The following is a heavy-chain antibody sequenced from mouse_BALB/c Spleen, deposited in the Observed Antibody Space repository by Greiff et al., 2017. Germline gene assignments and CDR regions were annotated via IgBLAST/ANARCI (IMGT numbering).Heavy chain of an antibody. D-gene: IGHD2-13*01. V-gene: IGHV5-6-4*01. J-gene: IGHJ4*01. CDR1: GFTFSSYT. CDR3: TRGIFDYPYAMDY. CDR2: ISSGGSYT. Sequence: EVHLVESGGGLVKPGGSLKLSCAASGFTFSSYTMSWVRQTPEKRLEWVATISSGGSYTYYPDSVKGRFTISRDNAKNTLYLQMSSLKSEDTAMYYCTRGIFDYPYAMDYWGQGTSVTVSS.